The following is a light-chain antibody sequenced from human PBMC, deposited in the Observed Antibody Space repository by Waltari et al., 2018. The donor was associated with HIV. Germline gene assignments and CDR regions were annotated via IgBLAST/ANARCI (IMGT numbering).Light chain of an antibody. CDR1: SSNIGNHY. V-gene: IGLV1-51*01. Sequence: QSVLTQPPSVSAAPGQKVTISCSGISSNIGNHYVSWYQQFPGTAPKLLIYDNNKRPSGIPDRFSGSKAGTSATLAITGLQTGDEADYYCGTWDSSLSAGGVFGTGTKVTVL. CDR3: GTWDSSLSAGGV. J-gene: IGLJ1*01. CDR2: DNN.